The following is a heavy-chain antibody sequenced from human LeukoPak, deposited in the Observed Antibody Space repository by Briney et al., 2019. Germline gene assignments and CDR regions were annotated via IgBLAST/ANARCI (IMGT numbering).Heavy chain of an antibody. D-gene: IGHD6-19*01. Sequence: PGGSLRLSCAASGFTFSSYTMNWVRQAPGKGLEWVSSITSSSSYIYYADSVKGRFTISRDNAKNSLYLQMNSLRAEDTAVYYCARVSRLQWLVPADAFDIWGQGTMVTVSS. CDR1: GFTFSSYT. CDR3: ARVSRLQWLVPADAFDI. CDR2: ITSSSSYI. V-gene: IGHV3-21*04. J-gene: IGHJ3*02.